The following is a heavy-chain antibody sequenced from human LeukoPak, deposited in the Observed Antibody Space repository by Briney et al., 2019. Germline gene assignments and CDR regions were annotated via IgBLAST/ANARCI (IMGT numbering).Heavy chain of an antibody. CDR1: GGSFSGYY. CDR2: INHSGST. Sequence: SETLSLTCAVYGGSFSGYYWSWIRQPPGKGLEWIGEINHSGSTNYNPSLKSRVTISVDTSKNQFSLKLSSVTAVDTAVYYCARASWVRGYDYMDVWGKGTTVTVSS. J-gene: IGHJ6*03. D-gene: IGHD3-10*01. V-gene: IGHV4-34*01. CDR3: ARASWVRGYDYMDV.